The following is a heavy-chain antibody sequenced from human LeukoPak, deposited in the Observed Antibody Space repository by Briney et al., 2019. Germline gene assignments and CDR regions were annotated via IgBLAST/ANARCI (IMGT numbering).Heavy chain of an antibody. Sequence: SETLSLTCTVSGGSISSGSYYWSWIRQPAGKGLEWIGRIYTSGSTNYNPSLKSRVTISVDTSKNQFSLKLSSVTAADTAVYYCARDYYYGSGGVYYYYYMDVWGKGTTVTVSS. J-gene: IGHJ6*03. CDR2: IYTSGST. CDR3: ARDYYYGSGGVYYYYYMDV. D-gene: IGHD3-10*01. CDR1: GGSISSGSYY. V-gene: IGHV4-61*02.